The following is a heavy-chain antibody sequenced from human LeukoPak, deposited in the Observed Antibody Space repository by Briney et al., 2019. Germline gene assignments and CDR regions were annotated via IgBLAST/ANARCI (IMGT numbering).Heavy chain of an antibody. CDR1: GFTFSSYA. V-gene: IGHV3-30*01. D-gene: IGHD2-2*01. CDR3: ARLLGYCSSTSCSDFDY. J-gene: IGHJ4*02. CDR2: ISYDGSDK. Sequence: PGGSLRLSCAASGFTFSSYAMHWVRQAPGKGREWVAVISYDGSDKYYADSVKGRFTISRDDSKHPLYLQMNSLRAEETAVYYCARLLGYCSSTSCSDFDYWGQGTLVTVSS.